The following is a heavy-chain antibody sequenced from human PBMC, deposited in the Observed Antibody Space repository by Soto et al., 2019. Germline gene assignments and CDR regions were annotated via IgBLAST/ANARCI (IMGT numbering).Heavy chain of an antibody. D-gene: IGHD2-15*01. CDR2: IYHNGSP. CDR3: ARWVEVSLDYFDS. Sequence: SETLSLTCAVSGGSMSSGGYSWSWIRQPPGKGLEWIGYIYHNGSPYYNPSLKSRVTISVDTSKNQFSLYLSSVTAADTAVYYCARWVEVSLDYFDSWGQGTPVTVS. J-gene: IGHJ4*02. V-gene: IGHV4-30-2*01. CDR1: GGSMSSGGYS.